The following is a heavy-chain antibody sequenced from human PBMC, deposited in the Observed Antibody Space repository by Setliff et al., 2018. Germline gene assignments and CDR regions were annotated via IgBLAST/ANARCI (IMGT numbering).Heavy chain of an antibody. J-gene: IGHJ4*02. V-gene: IGHV1-18*01. CDR1: GYTFTTYA. CDR2: ISV. CDR3: ARGRGPDIVVTIPGDY. D-gene: IGHD2-15*01. Sequence: ASVKVSCKTSGYTFTTYAISWMRQAPGQGLEWMGWISVYARKFQGRVIMTIDSSTTTAYLELKTLRSDDTAVYYCARGRGPDIVVTIPGDYWGQGTQVTVSS.